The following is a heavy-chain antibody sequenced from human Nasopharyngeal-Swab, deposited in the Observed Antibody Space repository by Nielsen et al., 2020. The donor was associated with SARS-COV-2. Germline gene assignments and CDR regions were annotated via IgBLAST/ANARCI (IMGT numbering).Heavy chain of an antibody. Sequence: GESLKISCAASGFTFSSYAMSWVRQAPGKGLEWVSAISGSGGSTYYADSVKGRFTISRDNSKNSLFLQMNSLRTEDTALYYCAKGLDSSSSGSDYWGQGTLVTVSS. CDR1: GFTFSSYA. D-gene: IGHD6-6*01. CDR3: AKGLDSSSSGSDY. V-gene: IGHV3-23*01. J-gene: IGHJ4*02. CDR2: ISGSGGST.